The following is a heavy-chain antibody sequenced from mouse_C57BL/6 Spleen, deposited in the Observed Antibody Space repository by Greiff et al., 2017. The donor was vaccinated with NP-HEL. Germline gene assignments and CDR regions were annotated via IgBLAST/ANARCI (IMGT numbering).Heavy chain of an antibody. CDR1: GFTFSDYG. CDR3: ARPYDGYPAWFAY. D-gene: IGHD2-3*01. J-gene: IGHJ3*01. CDR2: ISSGSSTI. V-gene: IGHV5-17*01. Sequence: EVKLVESGGGLVKPGGSLKLSCAASGFTFSDYGMHWVRQAPEKGLEWVAYISSGSSTIYYADTVKGRFTISRDNAKNTLFLQMTSLRSEDTAMYYCARPYDGYPAWFAYWGQGTLVTVSA.